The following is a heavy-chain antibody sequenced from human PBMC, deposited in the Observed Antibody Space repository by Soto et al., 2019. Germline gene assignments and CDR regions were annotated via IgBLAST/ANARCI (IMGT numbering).Heavy chain of an antibody. CDR3: ARDAERGFVLRFLEWLSGRRVFDY. D-gene: IGHD3-3*01. CDR2: ISYDGSNK. V-gene: IGHV3-30-3*01. Sequence: GGSLRLSCAASGFTFSSYAMHWVRQAPGKGLEWVAVISYDGSNKYYEDSVKGRFTISRDNSKNTLYLQMNSLRAEDTAVYYWARDAERGFVLRFLEWLSGRRVFDYWGQGTLVTVSS. J-gene: IGHJ4*02. CDR1: GFTFSSYA.